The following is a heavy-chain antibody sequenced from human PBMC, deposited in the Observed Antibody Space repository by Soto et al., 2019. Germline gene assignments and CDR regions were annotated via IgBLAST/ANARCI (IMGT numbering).Heavy chain of an antibody. J-gene: IGHJ5*02. CDR3: AAHERVTMVRGVTRRWFDP. Sequence: SETLSLTCTVSGCSISSYYWSWIRQPPGKGLEWIGYIYYSGSTNYNPSLKSRVTISVDTSKNQFSLKLSSVTAADTAVYYCAAHERVTMVRGVTRRWFDPWGQGTLVTVSS. V-gene: IGHV4-59*08. CDR1: GCSISSYY. D-gene: IGHD3-10*01. CDR2: IYYSGST.